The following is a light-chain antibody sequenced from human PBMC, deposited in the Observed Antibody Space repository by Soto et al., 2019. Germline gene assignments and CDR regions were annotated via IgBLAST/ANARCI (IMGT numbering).Light chain of an antibody. CDR1: SSDIGGYNY. CDR3: SSYTSSSTLYV. CDR2: DVT. V-gene: IGLV2-14*03. Sequence: QSALTQPASVSGSPGQSITISCTGTSSDIGGYNYVSWYQQHPGKAPKLMIYDVTHRPSGVSNRFSGSKSGNTASLTISGLQAEDEADYYCSSYTSSSTLYVFGIGTKDTVL. J-gene: IGLJ1*01.